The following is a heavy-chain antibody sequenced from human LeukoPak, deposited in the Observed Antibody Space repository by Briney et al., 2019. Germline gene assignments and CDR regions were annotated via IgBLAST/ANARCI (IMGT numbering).Heavy chain of an antibody. J-gene: IGHJ4*02. Sequence: SETLSLTCAVYGGSLGGFYWSWIRQSPGKGLEWIGETDKSGITKYNPSLKSRVTMSVDTSKTQFTLRLSSVTAADTAVYYCARSDDYGDPYGPDYWDQGALVTVSS. CDR2: TDKSGIT. V-gene: IGHV4-34*01. CDR3: ARSDDYGDPYGPDY. CDR1: GGSLGGFY. D-gene: IGHD4-17*01.